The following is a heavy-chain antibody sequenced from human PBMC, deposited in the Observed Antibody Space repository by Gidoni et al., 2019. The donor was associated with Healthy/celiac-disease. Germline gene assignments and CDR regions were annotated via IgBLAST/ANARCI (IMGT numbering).Heavy chain of an antibody. J-gene: IGHJ4*02. CDR1: GYTFPSYC. CDR2: ISAYNGNT. D-gene: IGHD3-22*01. CDR3: AGGALHYYDSSGYYYPFDY. V-gene: IGHV1-18*01. Sequence: QVHLVQSGAALKKPGASVKVSCKASGYTFPSYCISWVRQAPGKGLEWMGCISAYNGNTNYAQKLQGRVTMTTDTSTSTAYMELRSLRSDDTAVYYCAGGALHYYDSSGYYYPFDYWGQGNLVTVSS.